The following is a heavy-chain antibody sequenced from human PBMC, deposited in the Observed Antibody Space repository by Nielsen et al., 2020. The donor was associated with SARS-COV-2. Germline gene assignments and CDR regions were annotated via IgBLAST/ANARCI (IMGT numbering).Heavy chain of an antibody. CDR1: GGSLSTHY. CDR3: ARMVYDYGPSSWYFDV. CDR2: VYHSGST. D-gene: IGHD3-16*01. Sequence: SETLFLTCNVSGGSLSTHYWNWIRQPPGKGLEWIGYVYHSGSTNYNPSLKSRVTISVDTSKNQFSLKLTSVTAADTAVYYCARMVYDYGPSSWYFDVWGRGALVTVSS. J-gene: IGHJ2*01. V-gene: IGHV4-59*08.